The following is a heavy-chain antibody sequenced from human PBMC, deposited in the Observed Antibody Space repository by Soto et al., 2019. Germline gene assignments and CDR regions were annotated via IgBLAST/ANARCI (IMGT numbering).Heavy chain of an antibody. V-gene: IGHV3-53*01. CDR2: IYSGGST. Sequence: EVQLVESGGGLIQPGGSLRLSCAASGCTVSNNYMSWVRQAPGKGLEWVSVIYSGGSTYYADSVKGRFTISRDNSKNTLYLQMNSLRAEDTAVYYCARGRIGAVAENDYWGQGTLVTVSS. D-gene: IGHD6-19*01. CDR1: GCTVSNNY. J-gene: IGHJ4*02. CDR3: ARGRIGAVAENDY.